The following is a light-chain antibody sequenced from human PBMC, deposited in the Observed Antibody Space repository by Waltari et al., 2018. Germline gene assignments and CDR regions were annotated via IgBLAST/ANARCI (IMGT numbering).Light chain of an antibody. CDR2: AAS. CDR1: QGISNS. V-gene: IGKV1-27*01. J-gene: IGKJ1*01. Sequence: DIQMTQSPSSLSASVGDRVTITCRASQGISNSLAWYQQKPGKVSKLLIYAASTLQSGVPSRFSGSGSGTDFTLTINSLQPEDVATYYCQRYNSAPPWTFGQGTKVEIK. CDR3: QRYNSAPPWT.